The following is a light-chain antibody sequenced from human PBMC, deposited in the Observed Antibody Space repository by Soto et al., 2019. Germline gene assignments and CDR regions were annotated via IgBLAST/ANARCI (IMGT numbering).Light chain of an antibody. Sequence: DIQMTQSPSSLSASVGDRVTITCRASLNIRNELNWYQQKPGKAPNVLIFGASSLQSGVPSRFSGSGSGTDFTLTISSLQPEDFATYYCQQANSFPFTFGPGTKVDIK. V-gene: IGKV1-39*01. J-gene: IGKJ3*01. CDR2: GAS. CDR3: QQANSFPFT. CDR1: LNIRNE.